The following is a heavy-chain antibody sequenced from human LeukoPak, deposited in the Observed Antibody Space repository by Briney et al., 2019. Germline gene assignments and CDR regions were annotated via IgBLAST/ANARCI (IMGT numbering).Heavy chain of an antibody. J-gene: IGHJ5*02. D-gene: IGHD3-22*01. Sequence: ASVKVSCKASGYTFTSHYMHWVRQAPGQGLEWMGLINPSGSSTLYAQKFQGRVTMTTDTSTSTAYMELRSLRSDDTAVYYCARGGALGAYYYDSWFDPWGQGTLVTVSS. CDR1: GYTFTSHY. CDR3: ARGGALGAYYYDSWFDP. CDR2: INPSGSST. V-gene: IGHV1-46*01.